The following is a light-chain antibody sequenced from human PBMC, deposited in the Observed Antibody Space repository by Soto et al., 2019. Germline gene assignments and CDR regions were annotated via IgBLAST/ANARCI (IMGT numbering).Light chain of an antibody. CDR1: NSDIGGYNY. V-gene: IGLV2-11*01. J-gene: IGLJ2*01. Sequence: QSVLTQPASVSGSPGQSVTISCTGSNSDIGGYNYVSWYQQYPGKAPTYILYDVTKRPSGVPDRFSGSKSGNTASLTISGLQADDEADYYCCSYAGNYTFFGGGTKLTVL. CDR3: CSYAGNYTF. CDR2: DVT.